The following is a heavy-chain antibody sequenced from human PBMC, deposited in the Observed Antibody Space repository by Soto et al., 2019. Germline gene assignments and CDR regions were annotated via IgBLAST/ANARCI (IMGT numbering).Heavy chain of an antibody. CDR3: ARRTLAAAGYYFDY. V-gene: IGHV4-39*01. Sequence: QLQLQESGPGLVKPSETLSLTCTVSGASISSSSYYWGWIRQPPGKGLQWIGSIYYSGITYYNPSLQRRVTIAVDTSKNQFSLKLSSVTAADTAVYYCARRTLAAAGYYFDYWGQGTLVTVSS. CDR2: IYYSGIT. J-gene: IGHJ4*02. D-gene: IGHD6-13*01. CDR1: GASISSSSYY.